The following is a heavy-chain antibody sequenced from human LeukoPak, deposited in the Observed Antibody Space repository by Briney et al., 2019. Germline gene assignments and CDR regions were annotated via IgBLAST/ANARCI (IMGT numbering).Heavy chain of an antibody. Sequence: KTSETLSLTCAVYGGSFSGYYWSWIRQPPGKGLEWIGEINHRGSTNYSPSLKSRVTISVDTSKNQFSLKLNSVTAADTAVYYCARDFFTMIVVVEYYFDYWGQGTLVTVSS. CDR3: ARDFFTMIVVVEYYFDY. J-gene: IGHJ4*02. D-gene: IGHD3-22*01. CDR2: INHRGST. V-gene: IGHV4-34*01. CDR1: GGSFSGYY.